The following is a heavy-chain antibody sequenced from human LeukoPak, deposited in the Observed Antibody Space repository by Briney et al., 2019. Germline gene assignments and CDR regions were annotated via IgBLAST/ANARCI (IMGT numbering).Heavy chain of an antibody. J-gene: IGHJ4*02. CDR3: ARPFHTTVTTSGNDY. CDR1: GFTFSSYA. CDR2: ISGSGGST. D-gene: IGHD4-17*01. V-gene: IGHV3-23*01. Sequence: PGGSLRLSCAASGFTFSSYAMSWVRQAPGKGLEWVSAISGSGGSTYYADSVKGRFTISRDNSKNTLYLQMNSLRAEDTAVYYCARPFHTTVTTSGNDYWGQGTLVTVSS.